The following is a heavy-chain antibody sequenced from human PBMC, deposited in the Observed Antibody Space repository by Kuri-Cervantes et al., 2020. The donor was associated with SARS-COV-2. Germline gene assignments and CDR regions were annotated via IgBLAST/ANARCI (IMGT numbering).Heavy chain of an antibody. CDR2: IKQDGSEK. J-gene: IGHJ4*02. CDR3: ARSKVGATTSYFDC. V-gene: IGHV3-7*05. CDR1: GFTFSSYW. D-gene: IGHD1-26*01. Sequence: GESLKISCAASGFTFSSYWMSWVRQAPGKGLEWVANIKQDGSEKYYVDSVKGRFTISRDNAKNSLYLQMNSLRAEDTAVYYCARSKVGATTSYFDCWGQGTLVTVSS.